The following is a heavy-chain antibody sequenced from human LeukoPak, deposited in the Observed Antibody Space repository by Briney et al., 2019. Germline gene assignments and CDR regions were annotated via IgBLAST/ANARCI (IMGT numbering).Heavy chain of an antibody. CDR3: ASLSPSSWCHY. V-gene: IGHV4-39*01. CDR1: GGSISSSSYY. Sequence: SETLSLTCTVSGGSISSSSYYWGWIRQPPGKGREWVGSIYYSGSTYYNPSLKSRVTICVDTSKNQFSLKLSSVTAADTAVYYCASLSPSSWCHYWGQGTLVTVSS. D-gene: IGHD6-13*01. CDR2: IYYSGST. J-gene: IGHJ4*02.